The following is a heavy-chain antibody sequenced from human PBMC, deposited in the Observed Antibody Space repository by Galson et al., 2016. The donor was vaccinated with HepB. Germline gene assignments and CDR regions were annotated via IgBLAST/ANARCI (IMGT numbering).Heavy chain of an antibody. D-gene: IGHD6-19*01. CDR3: ARGREFIAVTGSRWFDP. Sequence: SLRLSCAASGFTFSSYSMNWVRQAPWKGLEWVSSISGSNSYIYYADSVKGRFTISRDNAKNSLDLQMNSLRAEDTAVYYCARGREFIAVTGSRWFDPWGQGTLVTISS. CDR2: ISGSNSYI. V-gene: IGHV3-21*01. CDR1: GFTFSSYS. J-gene: IGHJ5*02.